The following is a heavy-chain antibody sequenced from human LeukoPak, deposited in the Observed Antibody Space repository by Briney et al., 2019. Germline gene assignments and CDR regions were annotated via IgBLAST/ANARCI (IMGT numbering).Heavy chain of an antibody. CDR2: IIPKYSAS. CDR3: VRPDRIFGVPAAFDA. D-gene: IGHD3-3*02. V-gene: IGHV1-69*13. CDR1: GGSFIYYP. Sequence: SVKVSCKASGGSFIYYPINWVRQAPGQGLEWLGGIIPKYSASNYAQAFQGRVTITADESTNTVYMEMSGLRPDDTAVYYCVRPDRIFGVPAAFDAWGQGTLVVVSS. J-gene: IGHJ3*01.